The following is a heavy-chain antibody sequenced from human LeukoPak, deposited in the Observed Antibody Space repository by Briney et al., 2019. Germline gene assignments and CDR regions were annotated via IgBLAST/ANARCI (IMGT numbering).Heavy chain of an antibody. CDR1: GGSISSYY. CDR2: IYHSGST. J-gene: IGHJ4*02. V-gene: IGHV4-59*01. Sequence: SETLSLTCTVSGGSISSYYWSWIRQPPGKGLEWIGYIYHSGSTNYNPSLKSRVTISVDTSKNQFSLKLSSVTAADTAVYYCARGHGSGYFDYWGQGTLVTVSS. D-gene: IGHD3-10*01. CDR3: ARGHGSGYFDY.